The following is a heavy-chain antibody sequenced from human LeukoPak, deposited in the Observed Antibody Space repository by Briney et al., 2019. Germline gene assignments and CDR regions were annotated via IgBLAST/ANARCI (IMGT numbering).Heavy chain of an antibody. V-gene: IGHV4-59*01. CDR1: GGSISSYY. J-gene: IGHJ5*02. Sequence: PSETLSLTCTVSGGSISSYYWSWIRQPPGKGLDWIGYIYYSGSTNYNPSLKSRVTISVDTSKNQFSLKLSSVTAADTAVYYCARDGDENWFDPWGQGTLVTVSS. D-gene: IGHD2-21*02. CDR3: ARDGDENWFDP. CDR2: IYYSGST.